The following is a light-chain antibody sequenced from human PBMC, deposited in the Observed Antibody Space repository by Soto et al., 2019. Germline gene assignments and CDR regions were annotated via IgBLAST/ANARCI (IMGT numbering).Light chain of an antibody. CDR2: DVT. J-gene: IGLJ1*01. CDR3: CSYAGSYTYV. V-gene: IGLV2-11*01. Sequence: VLTQPRSVSGSPGQSVTISCTGTNSDVGTFYFVSWYQQYPDKGPKLIIYDVTERPSGVPDRFSGSKSGNTASLTISGLQAEDEADYYCCSYAGSYTYVFGSGTKV. CDR1: NSDVGTFYF.